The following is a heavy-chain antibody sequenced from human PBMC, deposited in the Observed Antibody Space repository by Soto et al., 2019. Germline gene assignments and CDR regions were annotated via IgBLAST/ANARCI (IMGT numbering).Heavy chain of an antibody. CDR2: IYYSGST. Sequence: SETLSLTCTVSGGSISSYYWSWIRQPPGKGLEWIGYIYYSGSTNYSPSLKSRVTISVDTSKNQFSLKLSSVTAADTAVYYCARDREAARHFDYWGQGTLVTVS. CDR1: GGSISSYY. J-gene: IGHJ4*02. CDR3: ARDREAARHFDY. V-gene: IGHV4-59*01. D-gene: IGHD6-6*01.